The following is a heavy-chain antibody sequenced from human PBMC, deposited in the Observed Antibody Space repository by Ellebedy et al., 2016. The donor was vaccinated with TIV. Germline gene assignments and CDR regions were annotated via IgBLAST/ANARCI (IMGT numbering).Heavy chain of an antibody. V-gene: IGHV3-23*01. CDR3: ARDTTSDY. J-gene: IGHJ4*02. D-gene: IGHD1-1*01. CDR2: ISGSGGST. CDR1: GFTFSSFV. Sequence: PGGSLRLSCAASGFTFSSFVMSWVRQAPGKGLEWVSAISGSGGSTYYADSVKGRSTISRDISRNTLYRQMNSLRAEDTAVYYCARDTTSDYWGQGALVTVSS.